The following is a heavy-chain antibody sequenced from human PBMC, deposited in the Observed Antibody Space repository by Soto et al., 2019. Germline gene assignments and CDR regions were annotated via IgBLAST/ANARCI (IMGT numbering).Heavy chain of an antibody. CDR3: ARQGIGWNCSSTSCYRRDNYYYYGMDV. D-gene: IGHD2-2*01. J-gene: IGHJ6*02. V-gene: IGHV1-69*01. Sequence: QVQLVQSGAEVKKPGSSVKVSCKASGGTFSSYAISWVRQAPEQGLEWMGGIIPIFGTANYAQKFQGRVTITADESTSTAYMELSSLRSEDTAVYYCARQGIGWNCSSTSCYRRDNYYYYGMDVWGQGTTVTVSS. CDR2: IIPIFGTA. CDR1: GGTFSSYA.